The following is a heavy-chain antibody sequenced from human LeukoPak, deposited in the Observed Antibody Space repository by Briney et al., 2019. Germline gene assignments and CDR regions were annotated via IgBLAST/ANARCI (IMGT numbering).Heavy chain of an antibody. J-gene: IGHJ6*02. D-gene: IGHD2-2*01. CDR2: IYYSGST. CDR3: ARGQTLRYCSSTSCPSRYYYGMDV. Sequence: SQALSLTCTVSGGSISSGGYYWSWIRQHPGKGLEWIGYIYYSGSTYYNPSLKSRVTISVDTSKNQFSLKLSSVTAADTAVYYCARGQTLRYCSSTSCPSRYYYGMDVWGQGTTVTVSS. CDR1: GGSISSGGYY. V-gene: IGHV4-31*03.